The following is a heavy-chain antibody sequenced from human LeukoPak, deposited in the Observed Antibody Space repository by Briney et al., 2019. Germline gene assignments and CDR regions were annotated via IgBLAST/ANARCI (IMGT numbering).Heavy chain of an antibody. V-gene: IGHV5-51*01. D-gene: IGHD6-13*01. Sequence: PGGSLRLSCKGSGYSFTSYWIGWVRQMPGKGLEWMGIIYPADSDTKYSPSFQGHVTISADKSISNAYLQWSSLKASDTAMYYCARQVDIAVAGYDYWGQGTLITVSS. CDR2: IYPADSDT. CDR1: GYSFTSYW. J-gene: IGHJ4*02. CDR3: ARQVDIAVAGYDY.